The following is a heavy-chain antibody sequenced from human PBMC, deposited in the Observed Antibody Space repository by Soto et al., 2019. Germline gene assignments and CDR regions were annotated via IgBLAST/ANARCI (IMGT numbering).Heavy chain of an antibody. CDR1: GGSFSGYY. D-gene: IGHD6-6*01. V-gene: IGHV4-34*01. J-gene: IGHJ5*02. Sequence: SETLALTCAVYGGSFSGYYWSWIRQHPGKGLEWIGEINHSGSTNYNPSLKSRVTISVDTSKNQFSLKLSSVTAADTAVYYCARGGGSIAARRGRWFDPWGQGTLVTVSS. CDR3: ARGGGSIAARRGRWFDP. CDR2: INHSGST.